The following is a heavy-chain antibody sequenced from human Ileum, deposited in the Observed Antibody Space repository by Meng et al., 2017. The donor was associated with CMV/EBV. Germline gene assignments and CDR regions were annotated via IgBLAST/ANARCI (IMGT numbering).Heavy chain of an antibody. CDR2: INYSGQT. J-gene: IGHJ4*02. Sequence: GSLRLSCTVSGGSMNTYYWSWLRQPPGKGLEWIGYINYSGQTNYNPSLRGRVVISVDTSKNQFSLKLNSVNTADTAVYYCARGAGWWGVWGQG. CDR1: GGSMNTYY. V-gene: IGHV4-59*01. CDR3: ARGAGWWGV. D-gene: IGHD2-15*01.